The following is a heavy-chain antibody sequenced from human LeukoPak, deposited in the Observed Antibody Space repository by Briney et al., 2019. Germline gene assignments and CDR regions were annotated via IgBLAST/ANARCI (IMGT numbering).Heavy chain of an antibody. D-gene: IGHD2/OR15-2a*01. CDR3: ARDLEYPNRFFDY. Sequence: ASVKVSCKASGGTFSSYAISWVRQAPGQGLEWMGGIIPIFGTANYAQKFQGRVTITADESTSTAYMKLSSLRSEDTAVYYCARDLEYPNRFFDYWGQGTLVTVSS. CDR2: IIPIFGTA. J-gene: IGHJ4*02. V-gene: IGHV1-69*13. CDR1: GGTFSSYA.